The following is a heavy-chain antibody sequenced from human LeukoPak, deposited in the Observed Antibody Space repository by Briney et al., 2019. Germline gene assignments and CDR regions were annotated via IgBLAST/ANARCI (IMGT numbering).Heavy chain of an antibody. D-gene: IGHD3-22*01. Sequence: KTGGSLRLSCAASGFTFSDYQMSWIRQAPGKGLEGVSYIRSSSSYTKYADSVKGRFTISSDNSKNSLYLQMNSLRAEDTAVYYCAKAYYDTSGRMGGFDYWGQGTVVTVSS. V-gene: IGHV3-11*03. CDR3: AKAYYDTSGRMGGFDY. CDR1: GFTFSDYQ. J-gene: IGHJ4*02. CDR2: IRSSSSYT.